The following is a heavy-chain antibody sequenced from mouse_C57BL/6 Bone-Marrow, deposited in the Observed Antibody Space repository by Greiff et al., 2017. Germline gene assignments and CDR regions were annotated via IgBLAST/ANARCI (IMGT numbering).Heavy chain of an antibody. D-gene: IGHD1-1*01. CDR1: GYTFTSYG. Sequence: VQLQQSGAELARPGASVKLSCKASGYTFTSYGISWVKQRTGQGLEWIGEIYPRSGNTYYNEKFKGKATLTADKSSSTAYMELRSLTSEDSAVYFCARPPPLDYGSSYGFAYWGQGTLVTVSA. CDR3: ARPPPLDYGSSYGFAY. CDR2: IYPRSGNT. V-gene: IGHV1-81*01. J-gene: IGHJ3*01.